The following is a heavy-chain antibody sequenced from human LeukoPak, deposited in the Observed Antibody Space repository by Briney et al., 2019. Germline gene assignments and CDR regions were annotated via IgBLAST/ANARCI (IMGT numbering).Heavy chain of an antibody. CDR3: ARSPRLCSSTSCRYMDV. V-gene: IGHV4-59*01. Sequence: ASETLSLTCTVSGGPISIYYWSWIRQPPGKGLEWIGYVYDSESTNYNPSLKGRVAISLDTSKSQFSLRLTSVTAADSAVYFCARSPRLCSSTSCRYMDVWGKGTTVTVSS. CDR2: VYDSEST. CDR1: GGPISIYY. D-gene: IGHD2-2*01. J-gene: IGHJ6*03.